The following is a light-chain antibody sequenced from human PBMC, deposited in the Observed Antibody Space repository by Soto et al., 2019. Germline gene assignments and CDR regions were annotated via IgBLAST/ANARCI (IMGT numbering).Light chain of an antibody. J-gene: IGLJ3*02. CDR3: KSYDSSNQRV. CDR1: SGSIASNY. V-gene: IGLV6-57*01. Sequence: NFMLTQPHSVSESPGKTVTISCTRSSGSIASNYVQWYQQRPGSSPTTVIYEDNQRPSWVPDRFSGSIDSSSNSASLTISGLKAEDEADYYCKSYDSSNQRVFGGGTKLTVL. CDR2: EDN.